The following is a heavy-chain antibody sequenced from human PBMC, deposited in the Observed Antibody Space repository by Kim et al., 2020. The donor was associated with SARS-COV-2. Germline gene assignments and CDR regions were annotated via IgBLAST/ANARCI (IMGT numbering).Heavy chain of an antibody. J-gene: IGHJ4*02. CDR3: AKGMSGSYDY. CDR1: GFTFSSHA. CDR2: ISISGGST. V-gene: IGHV3-23*01. Sequence: GGSLRLSCGASGFTFSSHAMSWVRQAPGKGLEWVSYISISGGSTYYAESVKGRFSISRDNSKNTLYLQMNSLRVEDTALYYCAKGMSGSYDYWGQGTPVT. D-gene: IGHD1-26*01.